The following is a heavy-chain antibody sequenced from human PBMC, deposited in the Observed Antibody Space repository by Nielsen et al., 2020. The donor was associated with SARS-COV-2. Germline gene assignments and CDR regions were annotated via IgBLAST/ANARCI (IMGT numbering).Heavy chain of an antibody. Sequence: GESLKISCAASGFTFSSYEMNWVRQAPGKGLEWVSYISSSGSTIYYADSVKGRFTISRDNAKNSLYLQMNSLRAEDTAVYYCARRGHSGYRPYYFDYWGQGTLVTVSS. J-gene: IGHJ4*02. V-gene: IGHV3-48*03. D-gene: IGHD5-12*01. CDR3: ARRGHSGYRPYYFDY. CDR2: ISSSGSTI. CDR1: GFTFSSYE.